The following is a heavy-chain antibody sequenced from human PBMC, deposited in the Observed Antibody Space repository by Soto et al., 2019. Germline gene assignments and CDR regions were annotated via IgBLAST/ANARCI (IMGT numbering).Heavy chain of an antibody. CDR3: ARGVYDFWSGHPKGLDY. J-gene: IGHJ4*02. CDR2: IRSKANNYAT. Sequence: GGSLRLSCAASGFTFSGSVMHWVRQASGKGLEWVGRIRSKANNYATAYAVSVKGRFTISRDDSRNTAYLRMNSLKTEDTAVYYCARGVYDFWSGHPKGLDYWGQGTVVTVSS. D-gene: IGHD3-3*01. CDR1: GFTFSGSV. V-gene: IGHV3-73*01.